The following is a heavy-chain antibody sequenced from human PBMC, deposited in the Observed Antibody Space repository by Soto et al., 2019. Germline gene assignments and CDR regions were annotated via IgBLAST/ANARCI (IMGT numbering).Heavy chain of an antibody. CDR2: IIPIFGTA. V-gene: IGHV1-69*06. Sequence: SVKVSCKASGGTFSSYAISWVRQAPGQGLEWMGGIIPIFGTANYAQKFKGRVTITADKSTSTAYMELSSLRSEDTAVYYCARSPITLFGVVIYYYGMDVWAQGTTVTVSS. CDR3: ARSPITLFGVVIYYYGMDV. J-gene: IGHJ6*02. CDR1: GGTFSSYA. D-gene: IGHD3-3*01.